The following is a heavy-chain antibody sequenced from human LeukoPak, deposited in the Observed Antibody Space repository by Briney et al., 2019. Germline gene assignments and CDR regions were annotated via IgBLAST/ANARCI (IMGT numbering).Heavy chain of an antibody. Sequence: SETLSLTCTVSGGSISSYYWSWIRQPPGKGLEWIGYIYYSGSTNYNPSLKSRVTISVDTSKNQFSLKLSSVTAADTAVYYYARTGVYSSGWPAPYYYYYGMDVWGQGTTVTVSS. CDR1: GGSISSYY. CDR2: IYYSGST. V-gene: IGHV4-59*08. J-gene: IGHJ6*02. CDR3: ARTGVYSSGWPAPYYYYYGMDV. D-gene: IGHD6-19*01.